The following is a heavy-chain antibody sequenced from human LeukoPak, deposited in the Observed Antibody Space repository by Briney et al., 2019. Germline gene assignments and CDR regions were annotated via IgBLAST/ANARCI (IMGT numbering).Heavy chain of an antibody. J-gene: IGHJ4*02. V-gene: IGHV4-59*01. CDR1: GGSISSYY. D-gene: IGHD6-6*01. CDR2: IYYSGST. CDR3: ASGIRPGAYRTGGDY. Sequence: PSETLSLTCTVSGGSISSYYWSWIRQPPGKGLEWIGYIYYSGSTNYNPSLKSRVTISVDTSKNQFSLKLSSVTAADTAVYYCASGIRPGAYRTGGDYWGQGTLVTVSS.